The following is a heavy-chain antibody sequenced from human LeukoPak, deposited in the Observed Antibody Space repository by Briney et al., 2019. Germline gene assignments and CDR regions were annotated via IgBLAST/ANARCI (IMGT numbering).Heavy chain of an antibody. V-gene: IGHV4-4*09. CDR3: ARHGLDSSGYYSGDAFDI. J-gene: IGHJ3*02. D-gene: IGHD3-22*01. CDR1: GGSISSYY. Sequence: SETLSLTCTVSGGSISSYYWSWIRQPPGKGLEWIGYIYTSGSTNYNPSLKSRVTISVDTSKNQFSLKLSSVTAADTAVYYCARHGLDSSGYYSGDAFDIWGQGTMVTVSS. CDR2: IYTSGST.